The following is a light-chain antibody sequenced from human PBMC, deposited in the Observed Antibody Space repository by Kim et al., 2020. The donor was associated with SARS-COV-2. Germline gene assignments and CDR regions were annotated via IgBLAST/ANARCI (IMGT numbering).Light chain of an antibody. J-gene: IGLJ3*02. V-gene: IGLV8-61*01. CDR1: SGSVSTGHY. CDR2: STD. CDR3: MLYLGNGISV. Sequence: QTVVTQEPSLSVSPGGTVTLTCGLNSGSVSTGHYPSWSQQTPGQPPRTLIYSTDTRSSGVPDRFSGAILGDNAALIITGAQADDDCDYYCMLYLGNGISVFGGGTQLTVL.